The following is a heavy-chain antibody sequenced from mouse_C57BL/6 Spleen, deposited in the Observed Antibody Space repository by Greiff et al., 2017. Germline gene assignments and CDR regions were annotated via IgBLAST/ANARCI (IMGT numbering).Heavy chain of an antibody. CDR2: IDPEDGET. CDR1: GFNIKDYY. Sequence: EVQVVESGAELVKPGASVKLSCTASGFNIKDYYMHWVKQRTEQGLEWIGRIDPEDGETKYAPKFPGKATITADTSSNTAYLQLSSLTSEDTAVYYCARGGGYYVYWYFDVWGTGTTVTVSS. CDR3: ARGGGYYVYWYFDV. D-gene: IGHD2-3*01. V-gene: IGHV14-2*01. J-gene: IGHJ1*03.